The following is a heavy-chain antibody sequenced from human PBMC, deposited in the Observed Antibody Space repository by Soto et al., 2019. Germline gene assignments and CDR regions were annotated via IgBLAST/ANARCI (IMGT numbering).Heavy chain of an antibody. CDR3: ARYDSSGYYVGRFDY. CDR1: GGSISSGDYY. D-gene: IGHD3-22*01. J-gene: IGHJ4*02. CDR2: IYYSGST. V-gene: IGHV4-30-4*01. Sequence: PSETLSLTCTVSGGSISSGDYYWSWIRQPPGKSLEWIGYIYYSGSTYYNPSLKSRVTISVDTSKNQFSLKLSSVTAADTAVYYCARYDSSGYYVGRFDYWGQGTLVTVSS.